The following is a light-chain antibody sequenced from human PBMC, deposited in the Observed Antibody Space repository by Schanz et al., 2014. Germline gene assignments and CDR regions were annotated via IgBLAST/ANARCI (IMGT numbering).Light chain of an antibody. J-gene: IGKJ5*01. CDR3: QQSGSSPPIT. CDR1: QSVSSN. CDR2: DAS. V-gene: IGKV3-20*01. Sequence: EIVLTQSPGTLSLSPGERATLSCRASQSVSSNLAWYQQKPGQAPRLLIYDASNRATGIPARFSGSGSGADFTLTISRLEPEDFAVDHCQQSGSSPPITFGQGTRLEIK.